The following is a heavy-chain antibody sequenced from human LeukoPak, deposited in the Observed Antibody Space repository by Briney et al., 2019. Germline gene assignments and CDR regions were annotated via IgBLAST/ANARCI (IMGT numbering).Heavy chain of an antibody. V-gene: IGHV3-23*01. J-gene: IGHJ4*02. Sequence: GGSLRLSCAASGFTFSSYAMSWVRQAPGKGLEWVSGISGSDGSTNYADSVKGRFTISRENSKNTLCLQMNGLRAEDTAVYYCAKDSAKKYDDYWGQGTLVTVSS. CDR1: GFTFSSYA. CDR2: ISGSDGST. CDR3: AKDSAKKYDDY. D-gene: IGHD2/OR15-2a*01.